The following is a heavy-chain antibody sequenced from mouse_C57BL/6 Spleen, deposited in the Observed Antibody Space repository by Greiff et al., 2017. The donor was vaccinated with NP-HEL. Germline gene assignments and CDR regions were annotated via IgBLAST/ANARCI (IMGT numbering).Heavy chain of an antibody. D-gene: IGHD1-1*01. CDR1: GYTFTSYW. CDR3: ARCSPWGTVVLDY. Sequence: QVQLQQPGTELVKPGASVKLSCKASGYTFTSYWMPWVKQRPGPGLEWIGNINPSNGGTNYNEKFKSKATLTVDKSSSTAYMQLRSLTSEDSAVYYCARCSPWGTVVLDYWGQGTTLTVSS. V-gene: IGHV1-53*01. J-gene: IGHJ2*01. CDR2: INPSNGGT.